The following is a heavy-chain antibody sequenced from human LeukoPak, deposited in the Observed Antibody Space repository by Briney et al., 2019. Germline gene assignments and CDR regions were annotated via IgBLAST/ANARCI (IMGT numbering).Heavy chain of an antibody. CDR1: GFTFSSYG. Sequence: GGSLRLSCAASGFTFSSYGMHWVRQAPGKGLEWVAVIWVNGINKYYTDSVRGRFTISRDNSKNTLYLEMNGLRAEDTAVYYCVRERAPFDAFDIWGQGTMVTVSS. CDR3: VRERAPFDAFDI. CDR2: IWVNGINK. J-gene: IGHJ3*02. V-gene: IGHV3-33*01.